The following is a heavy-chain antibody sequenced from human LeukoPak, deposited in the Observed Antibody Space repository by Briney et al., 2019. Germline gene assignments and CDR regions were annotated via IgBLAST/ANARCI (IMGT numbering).Heavy chain of an antibody. CDR2: IRSKAYGGTT. CDR1: GFTFGDYA. Sequence: PGGSLRLSCTASGFTFGDYAMSWVRQAPGKGLELVGFIRSKAYGGTTEYAASVKGRFTISRDDSKSIAYLQMNSLKTEDTAVYYCTRDKSRTNSGSYYDYWGQGTLVTVSS. V-gene: IGHV3-49*04. D-gene: IGHD1-26*01. J-gene: IGHJ4*02. CDR3: TRDKSRTNSGSYYDY.